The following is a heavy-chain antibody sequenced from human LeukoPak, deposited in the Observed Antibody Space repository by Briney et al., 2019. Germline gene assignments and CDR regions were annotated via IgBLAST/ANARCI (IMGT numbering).Heavy chain of an antibody. J-gene: IGHJ4*02. CDR1: GFTFSSYG. Sequence: SGGSLRLSCAASGFTFSSYGMHWVRQAPGKGLEWVAVISYDGSNKYYADSVKGRFTISRDNSKNTLYLQMNSLRAEDTAVYYCAKGEFSSSWYLLEDYWGQGTLVTVSS. CDR3: AKGEFSSSWYLLEDY. D-gene: IGHD6-13*01. V-gene: IGHV3-30*18. CDR2: ISYDGSNK.